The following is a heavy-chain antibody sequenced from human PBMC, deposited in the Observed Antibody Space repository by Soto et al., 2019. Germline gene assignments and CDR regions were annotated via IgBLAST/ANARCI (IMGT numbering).Heavy chain of an antibody. CDR3: ARKNYDFWSGYLPGFDY. J-gene: IGHJ4*02. CDR1: CGSFSGYY. Sequence: LSLTCAVYCGSFSGYYWSWIRQPPGKGLEWIGEINHSGSTNYNPSLKSRVTISVDTSKNQFSLKLSSVTAADTAVYYCARKNYDFWSGYLPGFDYWGQGTLVTVSS. V-gene: IGHV4-34*01. CDR2: INHSGST. D-gene: IGHD3-3*01.